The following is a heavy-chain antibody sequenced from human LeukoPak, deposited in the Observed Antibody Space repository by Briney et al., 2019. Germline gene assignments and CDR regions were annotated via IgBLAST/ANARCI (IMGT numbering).Heavy chain of an antibody. CDR2: ISSSSSYI. D-gene: IGHD6-19*01. Sequence: PGGSLRLSCAASGFTFSSYSMNWVRQAPGKGLEWVSSISSSSSYIYYADSVTGRFTISRDNAKNSLYLQMNSLRAEDTAVYYCARNVEVAGDYWGQGTPVTVSS. CDR1: GFTFSSYS. J-gene: IGHJ4*02. CDR3: ARNVEVAGDY. V-gene: IGHV3-21*01.